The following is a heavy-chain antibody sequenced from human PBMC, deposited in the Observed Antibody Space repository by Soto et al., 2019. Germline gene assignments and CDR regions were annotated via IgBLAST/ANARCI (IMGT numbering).Heavy chain of an antibody. J-gene: IGHJ6*02. D-gene: IGHD6-6*01. Sequence: SETLSLTCAVSGGSISSGGYSWSWIRQPPGKGLEWIGYIYHSGSTYYSPSLNSRVTISIDRSKNQFSLKLSSVTAADTAVYYCARGSSIAGLYYGMDVWGQGTTVTVSS. CDR1: GGSISSGGYS. CDR2: IYHSGST. CDR3: ARGSSIAGLYYGMDV. V-gene: IGHV4-30-2*01.